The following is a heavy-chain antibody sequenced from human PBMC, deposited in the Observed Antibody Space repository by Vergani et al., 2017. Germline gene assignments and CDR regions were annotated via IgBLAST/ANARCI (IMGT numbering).Heavy chain of an antibody. J-gene: IGHJ4*02. CDR1: GFTFRSYA. CDR3: AKQGSGGYAFDY. D-gene: IGHD5-12*01. Sequence: EVQLLESGGGLVQPGGSLRLSCAASGFTFRSYAMNWVRQTPGKGLELVSTISGSGDGTYYADSVKGRFTISRDNSKNTLFLHMSSLRAEDTAIYYCAKQGSGGYAFDYWGQGTLVTVSS. CDR2: ISGSGDGT. V-gene: IGHV3-23*01.